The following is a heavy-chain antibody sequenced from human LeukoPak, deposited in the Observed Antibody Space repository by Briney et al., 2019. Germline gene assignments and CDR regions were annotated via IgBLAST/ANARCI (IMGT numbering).Heavy chain of an antibody. D-gene: IGHD4-17*01. CDR3: AKHRGDYYYYCDMDV. Sequence: GGSLRLSCAASGFTLSTYAVSWVRQAPGKGLAWVSGFSGDGRSTYYGDSVKGRFTISRDNSKNTLYLQMNSLRAEDTAVYYCAKHRGDYYYYCDMDVWGKGTTVTVSS. CDR2: FSGDGRST. CDR1: GFTLSTYA. V-gene: IGHV3-23*01. J-gene: IGHJ6*04.